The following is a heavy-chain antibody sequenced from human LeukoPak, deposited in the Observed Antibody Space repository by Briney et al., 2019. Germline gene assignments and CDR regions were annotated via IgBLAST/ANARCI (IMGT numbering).Heavy chain of an antibody. CDR2: IYTSGST. D-gene: IGHD6-13*01. CDR3: ARLIAAAGILFWDY. J-gene: IGHJ4*02. Sequence: SETLSLTCTVPGGSSSSGSYYWSWIRQPAGKGLEWIGRIYTSGSTNYNPSLKSRVTISVDTSKNQFSLKLSSVTAADTAVYYCARLIAAAGILFWDYWGQGTLVTVSS. V-gene: IGHV4-61*02. CDR1: GGSSSSGSYY.